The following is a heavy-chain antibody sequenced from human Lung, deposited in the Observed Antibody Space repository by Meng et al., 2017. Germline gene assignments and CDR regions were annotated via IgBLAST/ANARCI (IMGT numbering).Heavy chain of an antibody. J-gene: IGHJ4*02. Sequence: QVQLVESGGGVVQPGRSLRLSCAASGFTFSSYGMHWVRQAPGEGLEWVAVIWYDGSNKYYADSVKGRFTISRDNSKNTLYLQMNSLRAEDTAVYYCARGRYSSSSAVVDYWGQGTLVTVSS. CDR2: IWYDGSNK. CDR1: GFTFSSYG. CDR3: ARGRYSSSSAVVDY. D-gene: IGHD6-13*01. V-gene: IGHV3-33*01.